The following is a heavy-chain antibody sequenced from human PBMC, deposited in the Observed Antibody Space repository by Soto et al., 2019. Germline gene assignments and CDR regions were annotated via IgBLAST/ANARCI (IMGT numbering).Heavy chain of an antibody. V-gene: IGHV4-34*01. CDR2: INHSGST. D-gene: IGHD3-3*01. CDR1: CGSFSGYY. J-gene: IGHJ4*02. CDR3: ARGPMDFWSGYEKTAHKPPFAY. Sequence: PSETLSLTCADYCGSFSGYYWSWIRQPPGKGLEWIGEINHSGSTNYNPSLKSRVTISVDTSKNQFSLKLSSVTAADTAVYYCARGPMDFWSGYEKTAHKPPFAYWGQGTLGTVAS.